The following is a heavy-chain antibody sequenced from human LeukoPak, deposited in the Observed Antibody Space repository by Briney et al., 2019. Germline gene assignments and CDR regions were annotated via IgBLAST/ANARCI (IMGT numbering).Heavy chain of an antibody. CDR3: ARRGYSYGLKYYFDY. V-gene: IGHV4-59*08. CDR1: GGPISSYY. Sequence: PSETLSLTCTVSGGPISSYYWSWIRQPPGKGLEWIGYIYYSGSTNYNPSLKSRVTISVDTSKNQFSLKLSSVTAADTAVYYCARRGYSYGLKYYFDYWGQGTLVTVSS. J-gene: IGHJ4*02. D-gene: IGHD5-18*01. CDR2: IYYSGST.